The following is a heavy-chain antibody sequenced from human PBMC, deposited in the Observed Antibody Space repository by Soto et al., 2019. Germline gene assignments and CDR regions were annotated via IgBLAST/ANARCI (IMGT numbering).Heavy chain of an antibody. Sequence: SETLSLTCTVSGGSISSSSYYWGWIRQPPGKGLEWIGSIYYSGSTYYNPSLKSRVTISVDTSKNQFSLKLSSVTAADTAVYYFATTVAGYYDSSGLDWFDPWGQGTLVTVSS. D-gene: IGHD3-22*01. J-gene: IGHJ5*02. CDR3: ATTVAGYYDSSGLDWFDP. CDR1: GGSISSSSYY. CDR2: IYYSGST. V-gene: IGHV4-39*01.